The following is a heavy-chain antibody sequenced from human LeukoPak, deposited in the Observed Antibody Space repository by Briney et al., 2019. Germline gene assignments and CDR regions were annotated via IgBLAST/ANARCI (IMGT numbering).Heavy chain of an antibody. Sequence: GGSLRLTCAASGFTVITNDMTWVRQAPGKGLEWVSVLYSDGNTKYADSVQGRFTISRDNSKNTLYLEMNSLSPDDTAVYYCARGVEPLAANTLAYWGQGTLVPVSS. V-gene: IGHV3-53*01. D-gene: IGHD1-14*01. J-gene: IGHJ4*02. CDR2: LYSDGNT. CDR3: ARGVEPLAANTLAY. CDR1: GFTVITND.